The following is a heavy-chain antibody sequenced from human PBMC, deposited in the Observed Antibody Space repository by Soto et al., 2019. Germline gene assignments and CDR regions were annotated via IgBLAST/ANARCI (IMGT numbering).Heavy chain of an antibody. Sequence: QVQLQESGPGLVKPSETLSLTCTVSGGSISSYYWSWIRQPPGKGLEWIGYIYYSGSTNYNPSLKSRVTISVDTSKNQCSLKLSSVTAADTAVYYCARDEWELGALDYWGQGTLVTVSS. CDR2: IYYSGST. J-gene: IGHJ4*02. CDR1: GGSISSYY. D-gene: IGHD1-26*01. CDR3: ARDEWELGALDY. V-gene: IGHV4-59*01.